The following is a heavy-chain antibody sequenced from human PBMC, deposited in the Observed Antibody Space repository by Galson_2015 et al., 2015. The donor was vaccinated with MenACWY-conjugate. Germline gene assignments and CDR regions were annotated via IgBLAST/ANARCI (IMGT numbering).Heavy chain of an antibody. V-gene: IGHV3-49*04. CDR2: IRSKTYGETT. CDR3: TRVCTISWCAQSNCFYYMDV. D-gene: IGHD2-8*01. CDR1: GFTFGDYG. J-gene: IGHJ6*03. Sequence: SLRLSCAASGFTFGDYGMNWVRQAPGKGLEWVGYIRSKTYGETTDDAASVSGRFTISRVDSNSITYLHMNRLKTEVTVISYCTRVCTISWCAQSNCFYYMDVWGIGTTVTVSS.